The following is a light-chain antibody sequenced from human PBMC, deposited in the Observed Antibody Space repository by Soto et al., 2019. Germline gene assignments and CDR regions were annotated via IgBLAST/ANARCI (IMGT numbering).Light chain of an antibody. CDR2: KDN. Sequence: SYELTQPPSVSVSPGQTASITCSGDKLGDKYVSWYQQKSGQSPLLVIYKDNKRPSGIPERISGSNSGNTATLTIRGTQAMDEADYYCQAWHSSAAIFGGGTKLTVL. V-gene: IGLV3-1*01. J-gene: IGLJ2*01. CDR1: KLGDKY. CDR3: QAWHSSAAI.